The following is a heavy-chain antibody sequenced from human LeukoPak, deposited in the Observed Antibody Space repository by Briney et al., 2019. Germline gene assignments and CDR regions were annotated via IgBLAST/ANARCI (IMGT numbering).Heavy chain of an antibody. CDR3: ARDLKGLGYCSGGSCPSGDNWFDP. CDR2: INHGGRT. D-gene: IGHD2-15*01. Sequence: SETLSLTCAVYGGSFSGYYWSCIRQPPGKGLEWIGEINHGGRTNYNPSLKSRVTISVDTSKNQFSLKLSSVTAADTAVYYCARDLKGLGYCSGGSCPSGDNWFDPWGQGTLVTVSS. CDR1: GGSFSGYY. J-gene: IGHJ5*02. V-gene: IGHV4-34*01.